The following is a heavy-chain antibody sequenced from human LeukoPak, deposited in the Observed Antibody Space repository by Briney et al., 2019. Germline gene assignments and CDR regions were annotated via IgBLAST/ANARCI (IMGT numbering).Heavy chain of an antibody. CDR1: GYTFTGYY. J-gene: IGHJ3*02. V-gene: IGHV1-2*02. D-gene: IGHD2-2*01. Sequence: ASVQVSYKASGYTFTGYYMHWVRQAPGQGLEWMGWINPNRGGPHYAQKFHGRVTMTRDTSISTAYMELSRLRYDGTAVYYFASISIAAISPHGDAFDIWGQGTMVTVSS. CDR2: INPNRGGP. CDR3: ASISIAAISPHGDAFDI.